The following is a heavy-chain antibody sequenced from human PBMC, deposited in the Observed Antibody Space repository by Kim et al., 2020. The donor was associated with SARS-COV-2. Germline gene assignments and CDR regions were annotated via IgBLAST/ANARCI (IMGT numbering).Heavy chain of an antibody. V-gene: IGHV3-43*02. CDR2: ISGDGDTT. CDR1: GFIFHDYA. J-gene: IGHJ4*02. CDR3: TKDDYNYDFDY. Sequence: GALRLSCAASGFIFHDYAMHWVRQAPGKGLEWVSLISGDGDTTYYSGSLKGRITVSRYNSKNSLSLQMNSLRTEDTALYYCTKDDYNYDFDYWGQGTL. D-gene: IGHD5-12*01.